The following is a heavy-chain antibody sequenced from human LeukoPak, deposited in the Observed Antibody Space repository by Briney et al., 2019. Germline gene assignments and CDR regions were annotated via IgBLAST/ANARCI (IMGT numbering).Heavy chain of an antibody. V-gene: IGHV4-34*01. CDR3: ARALAVARQFNYYYYYGMDV. J-gene: IGHJ6*02. D-gene: IGHD6-19*01. CDR2: INHSGST. CDR1: GGSFSGYY. Sequence: PSETLSLTCAVYGGSFSGYYWSWIRQPPGKGLEWIGEINHSGSTNYNPSLKSRVTISVDTSKNQFSLKLSSVTAADTAVYYCARALAVARQFNYYYYYGMDVWGQGTTVTVSS.